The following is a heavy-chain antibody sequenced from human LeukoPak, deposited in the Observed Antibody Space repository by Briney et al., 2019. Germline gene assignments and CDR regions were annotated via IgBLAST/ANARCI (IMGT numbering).Heavy chain of an antibody. V-gene: IGHV3-53*01. CDR1: GFTVSSNY. Sequence: PGGSLRLSCAASGFTVSSNYMSWVRQAPGKGLEWVSVIYSGGSTYYADSVKGRFTISRDNSKNTLYLQMNSLRAEDTAVYYCAKDRSIAVAGAPTQYFDYWGQGTLVTVSS. J-gene: IGHJ4*02. CDR2: IYSGGST. CDR3: AKDRSIAVAGAPTQYFDY. D-gene: IGHD6-19*01.